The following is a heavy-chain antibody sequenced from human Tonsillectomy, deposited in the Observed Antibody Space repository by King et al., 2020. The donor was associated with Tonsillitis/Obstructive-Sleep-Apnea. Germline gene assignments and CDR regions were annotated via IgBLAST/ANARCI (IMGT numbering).Heavy chain of an antibody. CDR1: GYSFTSYW. V-gene: IGHV5-10-1*01. Sequence: QLVQSGAEVKKPGESLRISCKGSGYSFTSYWIDWVRQMPGKGLEWMGTIDPSDSYTNYSPSFQGHVTISADKSITTAYLQLSSLKASDTAMYYCAGRYFDGHYYYYMDVWGKGTTVTVSS. D-gene: IGHD3-9*01. CDR3: AGRYFDGHYYYYMDV. CDR2: IDPSDSYT. J-gene: IGHJ6*03.